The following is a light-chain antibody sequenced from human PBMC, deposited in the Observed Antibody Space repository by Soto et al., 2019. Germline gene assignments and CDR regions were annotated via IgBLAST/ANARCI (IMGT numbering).Light chain of an antibody. J-gene: IGLJ3*02. CDR3: AAWDDSLSGWV. Sequence: QLVLTQPPSASGTPGQRVTISCSGSSSNIGSNSVYWYQQLPGTAPKLLIYRNNRRPSGVPDRFSGSKSGTSASLAISGLRSEDEADYYCAAWDDSLSGWVFGGGTKLTVL. V-gene: IGLV1-47*01. CDR2: RNN. CDR1: SSNIGSNS.